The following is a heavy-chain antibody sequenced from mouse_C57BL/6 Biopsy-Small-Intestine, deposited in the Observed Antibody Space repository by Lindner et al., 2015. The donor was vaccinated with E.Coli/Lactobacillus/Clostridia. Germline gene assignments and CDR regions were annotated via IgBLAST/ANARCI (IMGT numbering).Heavy chain of an antibody. CDR3: ASLTGTKGYFDY. Sequence: VQLQESGPELVKPGASVKISCKASGYSFTDYYMNWVKQSHGNILDWIGYIYPFNGLSSYNQKFKGKAKLTVDKSSSTAYMELRSLTSEDSAVYYCASLTGTKGYFDYWGQGTTLTVSS. V-gene: IGHV1-31*01. J-gene: IGHJ2*01. D-gene: IGHD4-1*01. CDR2: IYPFNGLS. CDR1: GYSFTDYY.